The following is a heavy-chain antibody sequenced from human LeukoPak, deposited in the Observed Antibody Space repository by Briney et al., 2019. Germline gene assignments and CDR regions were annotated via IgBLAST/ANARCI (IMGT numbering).Heavy chain of an antibody. CDR2: IRYDGSNK. CDR1: GFTFSTYG. D-gene: IGHD1-14*01. Sequence: GGSLRLSCAASGFTFSTYGTHWVRQAPGKGLEWVAFIRYDGSNKYYADSVKGRFTISRDNSKNTLYLQMNSLRAEDTAVYYCAKDNLMPFDYWGQGTLVTVSS. V-gene: IGHV3-30*02. CDR3: AKDNLMPFDY. J-gene: IGHJ4*02.